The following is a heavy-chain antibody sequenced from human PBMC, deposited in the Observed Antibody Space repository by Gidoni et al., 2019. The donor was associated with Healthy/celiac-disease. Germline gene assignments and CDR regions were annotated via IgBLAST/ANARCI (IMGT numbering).Heavy chain of an antibody. V-gene: IGHV4-34*01. Sequence: QVQLQQWGAGLLKPSETLSLTCAVYGGSFSGYYWSWIRQPPGKGLEWIGEINHSGSTNYNPSLKSRVTISVDTSKNQFSLKLSSVTAADTAVYYCARGHGAPMIVVVSTSARLSKYNWFDPWGQGTLVTVSS. D-gene: IGHD3-22*01. CDR2: INHSGST. CDR3: ARGHGAPMIVVVSTSARLSKYNWFDP. J-gene: IGHJ5*02. CDR1: GGSFSGYY.